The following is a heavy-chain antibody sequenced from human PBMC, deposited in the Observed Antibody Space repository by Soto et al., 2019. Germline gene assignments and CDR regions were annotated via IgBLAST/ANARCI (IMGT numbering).Heavy chain of an antibody. CDR2: IYYSGST. Sequence: QVQLQESGPGLVKPSQTLSLTCTVSGGSISSGDYYWSWIRQPPGKGLEWIGYIYYSGSTYYNPSLKSRVTISVDTSKNQFSLKLSSVTAADTAVYYCARGSKDGYNWNWFDPWGQGTLVTVFS. CDR1: GGSISSGDYY. CDR3: ARGSKDGYNWNWFDP. D-gene: IGHD5-12*01. J-gene: IGHJ5*02. V-gene: IGHV4-30-4*01.